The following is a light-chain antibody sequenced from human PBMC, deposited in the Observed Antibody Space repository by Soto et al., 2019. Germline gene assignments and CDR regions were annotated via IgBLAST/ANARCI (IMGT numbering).Light chain of an antibody. CDR2: NSN. CDR1: SSNIGSNT. J-gene: IGLJ2*01. CDR3: AAWDDSLSGLV. Sequence: QSVLAQPPSASGTPGQRVSISCSGSSSNIGSNTVNWYQQLPGTTPKLLIYNSNQRPSGVPDRFSGSKSGTSASLAISGLQSEDEAAYYCAAWDDSLSGLVFGGGTQLTVL. V-gene: IGLV1-44*01.